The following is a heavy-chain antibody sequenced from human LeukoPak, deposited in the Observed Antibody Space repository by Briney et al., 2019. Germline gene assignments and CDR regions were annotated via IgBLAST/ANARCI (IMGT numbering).Heavy chain of an antibody. Sequence: GGSLRLSCVASGFTFSNYWMHWVRQPPGKGLEWVSSISSSSSYIYYADSVKGRFTISRDNARNSLYLQMSSLRVEDMAVYYCARGPPIDYWGQGALVTVSS. J-gene: IGHJ4*02. CDR2: ISSSSSYI. CDR3: ARGPPIDY. CDR1: GFTFSNYW. V-gene: IGHV3-21*01.